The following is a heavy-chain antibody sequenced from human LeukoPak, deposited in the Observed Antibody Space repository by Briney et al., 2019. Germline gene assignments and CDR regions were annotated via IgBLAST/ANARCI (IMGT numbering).Heavy chain of an antibody. CDR3: AKDQVAGTGSYYYYGMDV. CDR2: ISYDGSNK. V-gene: IGHV3-30*18. Sequence: PGGSLRLSCAASGFTFSSYAMSWVRQAPGKGLEWVAVISYDGSNKYYADSVKGRFTISRDNSKNTLYLQMNSLRAEDTAVYYCAKDQVAGTGSYYYYGMDVWGQGTTVTVSS. CDR1: GFTFSSYA. J-gene: IGHJ6*02. D-gene: IGHD6-19*01.